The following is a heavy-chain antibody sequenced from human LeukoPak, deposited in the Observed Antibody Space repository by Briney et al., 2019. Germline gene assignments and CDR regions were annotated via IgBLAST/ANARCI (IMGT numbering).Heavy chain of an antibody. J-gene: IGHJ4*02. CDR1: GGTFSSYA. CDR3: AKGELYGDYPDY. D-gene: IGHD4-17*01. Sequence: SCKASGGTFSSYAMSWVRQAPGKGLEWVSAISGSGGSTYYADSVKGRFTVSRDNSKNTLYLQMNSLRAEDTAVYYCAKGELYGDYPDYWGQGTLVTVSS. V-gene: IGHV3-23*01. CDR2: ISGSGGST.